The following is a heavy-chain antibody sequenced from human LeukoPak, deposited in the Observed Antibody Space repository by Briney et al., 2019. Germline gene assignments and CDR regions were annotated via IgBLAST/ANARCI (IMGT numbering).Heavy chain of an antibody. CDR1: GYTLTELS. CDR3: ATFPLTEGGSRPFDY. J-gene: IGHJ4*02. D-gene: IGHD3-10*01. V-gene: IGHV1-24*01. CDR2: FDPEDGET. Sequence: ASVKVSCKVSGYTLTELSMHWVRQAPGKGLEWMGGFDPEDGETIYAQKFQGRVTMTEDTSTDTAYMELSSLRSEDTAVYYCATFPLTEGGSRPFDYWGQGTLVTVSS.